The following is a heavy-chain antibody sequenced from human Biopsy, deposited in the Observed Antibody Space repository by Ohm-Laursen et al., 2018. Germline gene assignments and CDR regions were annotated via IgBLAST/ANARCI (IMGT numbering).Heavy chain of an antibody. Sequence: SLRLSCAASGFTFRTYGMHWARLAPGKGLEWVAVISYDQITKHYADSVRGRFTISRDNSKNTLYLQVNSLRAEDTAVYYCAKDLSVYYYYGIDVWGQGTTVTVSS. CDR1: GFTFRTYG. CDR2: ISYDQITK. V-gene: IGHV3-30*18. D-gene: IGHD5/OR15-5a*01. J-gene: IGHJ6*02. CDR3: AKDLSVYYYYGIDV.